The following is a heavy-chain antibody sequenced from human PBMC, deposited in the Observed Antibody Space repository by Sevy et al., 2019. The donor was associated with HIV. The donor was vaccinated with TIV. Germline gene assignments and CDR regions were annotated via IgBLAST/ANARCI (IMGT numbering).Heavy chain of an antibody. V-gene: IGHV3-21*01. CDR1: GFTFSSYS. CDR2: ISSSSSYI. D-gene: IGHD6-13*01. CDR3: ARDPRIAAAGTKAEYFQH. J-gene: IGHJ1*01. Sequence: GESLKISCAASGFTFSSYSMNWVRQAPGKGLEWVSSISSSSSYICYADSVKGRFTISRDNAKNSLYLQMNSLRAEDTAVYYCARDPRIAAAGTKAEYFQHWGQCTLVTVSS.